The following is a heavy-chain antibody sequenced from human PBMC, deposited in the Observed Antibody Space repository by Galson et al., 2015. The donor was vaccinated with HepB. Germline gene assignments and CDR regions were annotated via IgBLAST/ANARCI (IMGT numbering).Heavy chain of an antibody. CDR2: IYYSGST. CDR1: GGSISSSSYY. V-gene: IGHV4-39*01. D-gene: IGHD6-13*01. Sequence: ETLSLTCTVSGGSISSSSYYWGWIRQPPGKGLEWVGNIYYSGSTYYNPSLKSRVTISVDTSKNQFSLKLNSVTAADTAVYYCARLTIAAAGTGIHWGQGTLATVSS. J-gene: IGHJ4*02. CDR3: ARLTIAAAGTGIH.